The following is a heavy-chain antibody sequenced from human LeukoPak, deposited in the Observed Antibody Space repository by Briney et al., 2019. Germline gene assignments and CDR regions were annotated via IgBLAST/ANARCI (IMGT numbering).Heavy chain of an antibody. CDR1: GFTFSSYG. CDR2: IWYDGSNK. D-gene: IGHD3-10*01. Sequence: SGGSLRLSCAASGFTFSSYGMHWVRQAPGKGLEWVAVIWYDGSNKYYADSVKGRITISRDNSRNTLYLQMNSLRAEDTAVYYCARDGSGSYPPAFDYWGQGTLVTVSS. V-gene: IGHV3-33*01. J-gene: IGHJ4*02. CDR3: ARDGSGSYPPAFDY.